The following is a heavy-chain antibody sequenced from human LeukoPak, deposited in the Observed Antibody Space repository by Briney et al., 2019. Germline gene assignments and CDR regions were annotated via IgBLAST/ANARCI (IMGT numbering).Heavy chain of an antibody. J-gene: IGHJ4*02. Sequence: GESLKISCKGSGYSFTSYWIGWVHQMPGRGLEWMGIIYPGDSDTRYSPSFQGQVTISADKSINTAYLQWSSLKASDTAMYYCARTLYYDSSGYRPDYWGQGTQVTVSS. V-gene: IGHV5-51*07. CDR1: GYSFTSYW. D-gene: IGHD3-22*01. CDR2: IYPGDSDT. CDR3: ARTLYYDSSGYRPDY.